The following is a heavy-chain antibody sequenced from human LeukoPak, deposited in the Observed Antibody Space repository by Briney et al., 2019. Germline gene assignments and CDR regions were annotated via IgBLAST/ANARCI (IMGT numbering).Heavy chain of an antibody. D-gene: IGHD3-10*01. CDR1: GFTFSSYA. Sequence: GGSLRLSCAASGFTFSSYAMSWVRQAPGKGLEWVSAISGSGGSTYYADSVKGRFTISRDNSKNTLYLQMNSLRAEDKAVYYCAKAPLYGSGSYFSSHNYFDYWGQGTLVTVSS. V-gene: IGHV3-23*01. J-gene: IGHJ4*02. CDR3: AKAPLYGSGSYFSSHNYFDY. CDR2: ISGSGGST.